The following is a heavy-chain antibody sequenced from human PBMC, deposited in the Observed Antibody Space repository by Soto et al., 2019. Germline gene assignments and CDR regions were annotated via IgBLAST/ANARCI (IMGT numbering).Heavy chain of an antibody. CDR2: IRHSGST. CDR1: GGSFSGYY. V-gene: IGHV4-34*01. D-gene: IGHD2-2*01. CDR3: ARNSYCSSTSCFYYFDY. J-gene: IGHJ4*02. Sequence: QVQLQQWGAGLLKPSETLSLTCAVYGGSFSGYYWSWIRQPPGKVLEWIGEIRHSGSTTYNPSLKRRVTISGDASKNQFSLKLTSVTAADTAVYYCARNSYCSSTSCFYYFDYWGQGTLVTVSS.